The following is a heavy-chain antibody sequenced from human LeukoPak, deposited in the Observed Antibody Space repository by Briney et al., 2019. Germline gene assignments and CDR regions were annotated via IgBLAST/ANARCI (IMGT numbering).Heavy chain of an antibody. CDR1: GGSFSGYY. CDR3: ARGWLQLLARDFWFDP. V-gene: IGHV4-34*01. J-gene: IGHJ5*02. Sequence: SETLSLTCAVYGGSFSGYYWSWIRQPPGKGLEWIGEINHSGSTNYNQSLKSRVTISVDTSKNQFSLKLSSVTAADTAVYYCARGWLQLLARDFWFDPWGQGTLVTVSS. CDR2: INHSGST. D-gene: IGHD5-24*01.